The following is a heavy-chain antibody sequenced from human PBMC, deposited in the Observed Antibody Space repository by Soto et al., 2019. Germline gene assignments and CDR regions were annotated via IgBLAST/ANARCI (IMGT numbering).Heavy chain of an antibody. J-gene: IGHJ6*02. Sequence: SLRLSCAASGFTFSSYAMHWVRQAPGKGLEWVAVISYDGSNKYYADSVKGRFTISRDNSKNTLYLQMNSLRAEDTAVYYCARDGEYCSSTSCYAGGGYYYYGMDVWGQGTTVTVSS. V-gene: IGHV3-30-3*01. CDR2: ISYDGSNK. D-gene: IGHD2-2*01. CDR1: GFTFSSYA. CDR3: ARDGEYCSSTSCYAGGGYYYYGMDV.